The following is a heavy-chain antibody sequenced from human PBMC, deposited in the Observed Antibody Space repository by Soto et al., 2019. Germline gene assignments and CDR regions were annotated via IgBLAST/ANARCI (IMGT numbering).Heavy chain of an antibody. V-gene: IGHV4-31*02. D-gene: IGHD3-10*01. CDR2: TYYSGST. J-gene: IGHJ3*02. Sequence: WTWIRQHPGKGLEWIGYTYYSGSTYYNPSLKSRLTISVDTSKNQFSLRLSSVPAADTAVYYCAREEAGAFDIWGQGRMVTVSS. CDR3: AREEAGAFDI.